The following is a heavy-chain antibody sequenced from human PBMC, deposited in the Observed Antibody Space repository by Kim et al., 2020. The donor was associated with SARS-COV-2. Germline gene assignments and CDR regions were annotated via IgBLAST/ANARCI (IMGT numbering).Heavy chain of an antibody. CDR2: TRNRSNSYTT. J-gene: IGHJ4*02. D-gene: IGHD3-10*01. CDR1: GFTFSGYY. V-gene: IGHV3-72*01. Sequence: GGSLRLSCAASGFTFSGYYIHWVRQAPGKGLEWVGRTRNRSNSYTTQYAASVKGRFTILRDDSKNSLYLQMNSLKTEDTAVYYCASEGSFAELVYWGQG. CDR3: ASEGSFAELVY.